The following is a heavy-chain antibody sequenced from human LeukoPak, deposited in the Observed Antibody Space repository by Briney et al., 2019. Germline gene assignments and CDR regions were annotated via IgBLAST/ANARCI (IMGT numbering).Heavy chain of an antibody. V-gene: IGHV4-34*01. Sequence: PSETLSLTCAVYGGSFSGYYWSWIRQPPGKGLEWIGEINHSGSTNYNPSLKSRVTISVDTSKNQFSLKLSSVTAADTAVYYCARSYDSSGYYYDWGQGTLVTVSS. CDR1: GGSFSGYY. CDR3: ARSYDSSGYYYD. J-gene: IGHJ4*02. CDR2: INHSGST. D-gene: IGHD3-22*01.